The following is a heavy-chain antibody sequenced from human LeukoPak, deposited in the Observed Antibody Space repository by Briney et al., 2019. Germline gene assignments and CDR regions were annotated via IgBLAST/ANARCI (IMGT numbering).Heavy chain of an antibody. CDR1: GFTFSSYG. V-gene: IGHV3-30*02. J-gene: IGHJ6*03. CDR2: IWYDGSNK. D-gene: IGHD2-2*01. Sequence: AGGSLRLSCAASGFTFSSYGMHWVRQAPGKGLEWVAFIWYDGSNKYYADSVKGRFTISRDNSKNTLYLQMNSLRAEDTAVYYCANTVVPAAIPVYYYYYYMDVWGKGTTVTVSS. CDR3: ANTVVPAAIPVYYYYYYMDV.